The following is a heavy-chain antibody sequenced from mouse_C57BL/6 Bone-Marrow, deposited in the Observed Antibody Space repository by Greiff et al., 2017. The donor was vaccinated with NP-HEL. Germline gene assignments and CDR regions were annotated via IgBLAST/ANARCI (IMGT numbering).Heavy chain of an antibody. Sequence: VQLKESGAELVRPGASVTLSCTASGFNIKDDYMHWVKQRPEQGLEWIGWIDPENGDTEYASKFQGKATITADTSSNTAYLQLSSLTSEDTAVYYCAYDGYFDYWGQGTTLTVSS. D-gene: IGHD2-3*01. J-gene: IGHJ2*01. CDR1: GFNIKDDY. CDR2: IDPENGDT. V-gene: IGHV14-4*01. CDR3: AYDGYFDY.